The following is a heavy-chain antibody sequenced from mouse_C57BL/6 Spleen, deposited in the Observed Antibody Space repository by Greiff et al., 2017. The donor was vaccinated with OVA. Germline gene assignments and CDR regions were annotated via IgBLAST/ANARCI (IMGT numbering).Heavy chain of an antibody. D-gene: IGHD3-2*02. CDR3: AREGTQYYFDD. CDR1: GYTFTSYW. V-gene: IGHV1-7*01. Sequence: VQLQQSGAELAKPGDSVKLSCKASGYTFTSYWMHWVKQRPGQGLEWIGYINPSSGYTKYKQKFKDKATLTADKSSSTAYMQLSSLTYEDTAVYDCAREGTQYYFDDWGKGTTLTVSS. CDR2: INPSSGYT. J-gene: IGHJ2*01.